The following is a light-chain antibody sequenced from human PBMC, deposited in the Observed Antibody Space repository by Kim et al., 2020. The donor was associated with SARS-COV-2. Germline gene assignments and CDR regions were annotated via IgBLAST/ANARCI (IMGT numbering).Light chain of an antibody. CDR1: QSVGSNY. V-gene: IGKV3-20*01. Sequence: SPGGRTTLSCRASQSVGSNYVAWYQQRPGQAPRLLIHGASSRATGIPDRFSGSGSGRDFTLTISRLEPEDFAVYYCQQFGGSPMYTFGQGTKLEI. J-gene: IGKJ2*01. CDR2: GAS. CDR3: QQFGGSPMYT.